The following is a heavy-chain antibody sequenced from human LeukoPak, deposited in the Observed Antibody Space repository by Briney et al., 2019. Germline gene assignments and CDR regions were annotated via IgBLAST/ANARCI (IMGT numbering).Heavy chain of an antibody. CDR1: GGSISSGSYY. Sequence: SQTLSLTCTVSGGSISSGSYYWSWIRQPAGKGLEWIGRIYTSGSTNYNPSLKSRVTISVNKSKNQFSLKLSSVTAADTAVYYCARGERWLQSSDYWGQGTLVTVSS. V-gene: IGHV4-61*02. D-gene: IGHD5-24*01. J-gene: IGHJ4*02. CDR3: ARGERWLQSSDY. CDR2: IYTSGST.